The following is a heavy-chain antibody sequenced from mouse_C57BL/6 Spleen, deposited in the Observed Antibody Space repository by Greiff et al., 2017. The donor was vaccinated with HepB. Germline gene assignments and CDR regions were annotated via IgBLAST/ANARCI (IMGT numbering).Heavy chain of an antibody. Sequence: LVESGAELVRPGTSVKMSCKASGYTFTNYWIGWAKQRPGHGLEWIGDIYPGGGYTNYNEKFKGKATLTADKSSSTAYMQFSSLTSEDSAIYYCARYYGSSYGTWFAYWGQGTLVTVSA. CDR3: ARYYGSSYGTWFAY. CDR1: GYTFTNYW. V-gene: IGHV1-63*01. CDR2: IYPGGGYT. D-gene: IGHD1-1*01. J-gene: IGHJ3*01.